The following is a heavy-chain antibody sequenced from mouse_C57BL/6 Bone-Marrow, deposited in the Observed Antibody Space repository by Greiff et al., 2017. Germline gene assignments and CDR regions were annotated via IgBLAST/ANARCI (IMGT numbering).Heavy chain of an antibody. V-gene: IGHV1-82*01. Sequence: VQLQESGPELVKPGASVKISCKASGYAFSSSWMNWVKQRPGQGLEWIGRIYPGDGDTNYNGKFKGKATLTADKSSSTAYMQLSSLTSEDSAVYFCATYYGSPMDYWGQGTSVTVSS. J-gene: IGHJ4*01. CDR2: IYPGDGDT. CDR1: GYAFSSSW. D-gene: IGHD1-1*01. CDR3: ATYYGSPMDY.